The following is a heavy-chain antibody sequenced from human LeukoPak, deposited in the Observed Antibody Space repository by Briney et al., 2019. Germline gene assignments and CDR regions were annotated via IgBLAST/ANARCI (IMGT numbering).Heavy chain of an antibody. CDR2: LRYDGTNK. V-gene: IGHV3-30*02. D-gene: IGHD1-7*01. J-gene: IGHJ4*02. CDR3: AKDRSPTGITGTSPTPGDY. CDR1: GFTFINYG. Sequence: PGGSLRLSCAASGFTFINYGMHWVRQAPGRGLEWVTFLRYDGTNKFYADSVKGRFTISRDISKNIVYLQMNSLRIEDTAVYFCAKDRSPTGITGTSPTPGDYWGQGTLVTVSS.